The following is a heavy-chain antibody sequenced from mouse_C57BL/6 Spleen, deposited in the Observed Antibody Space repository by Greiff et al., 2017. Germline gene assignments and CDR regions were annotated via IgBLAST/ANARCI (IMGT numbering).Heavy chain of an antibody. CDR2: IDPETGGT. D-gene: IGHD2-5*01. CDR1: GYTFTDYE. Sequence: QVQLQQSGAELVRPGASVTLSCKASGYTFTDYEMHWVKQTPVHGLEWIGAIDPETGGTAYNQKFKGKAILTADKSSSTAYMELRSLTSEDSAVYYCTSYHSKGYFDVWGTGTTVTVSS. V-gene: IGHV1-15*01. CDR3: TSYHSKGYFDV. J-gene: IGHJ1*03.